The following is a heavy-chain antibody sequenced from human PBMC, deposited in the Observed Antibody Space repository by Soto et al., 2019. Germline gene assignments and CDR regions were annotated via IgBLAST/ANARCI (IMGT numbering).Heavy chain of an antibody. CDR3: ASVSLTVYYYGMDV. CDR2: INSDGSST. Sequence: EVQLVESGGGLVQPGGSLRLSCAASGFTFSSYWMHWVRQAPGKGLVWVSRINSDGSSTSYADSVKGRFTISRDNAKNTLYLQMNSLRAEDTAVYYCASVSLTVYYYGMDVWGQGTTVTVSS. D-gene: IGHD3-9*01. J-gene: IGHJ6*02. V-gene: IGHV3-74*01. CDR1: GFTFSSYW.